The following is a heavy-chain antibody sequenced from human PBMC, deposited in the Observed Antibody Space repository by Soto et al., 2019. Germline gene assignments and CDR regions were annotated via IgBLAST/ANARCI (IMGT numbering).Heavy chain of an antibody. Sequence: SETLSLTCTVSGGSVSSGSYYWSWIRQPPGKGLEWIGYIYSSGSTNYNPSLKSRVTISLDTSKNQFSLKLSSLTASDTAMYYCARDGYTNFDYWGQGTLVTVSS. J-gene: IGHJ4*02. CDR3: ARDGYTNFDY. CDR2: IYSSGST. D-gene: IGHD5-12*01. CDR1: GGSVSSGSYY. V-gene: IGHV4-61*01.